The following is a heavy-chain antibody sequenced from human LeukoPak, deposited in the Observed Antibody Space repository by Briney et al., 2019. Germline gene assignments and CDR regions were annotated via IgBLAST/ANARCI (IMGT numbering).Heavy chain of an antibody. Sequence: PSQTLSLTCTVSGGSISSGDYYWRWIRQPPGKGLEWIGYIYYSGSTYYNPSLKSRVTISVDTSKNQFSLKLSSVTAADTAVYYCARGGYSYGYPWFDPWGQGTLVTVSS. J-gene: IGHJ5*02. D-gene: IGHD5-18*01. V-gene: IGHV4-30-4*01. CDR3: ARGGYSYGYPWFDP. CDR2: IYYSGST. CDR1: GGSISSGDYY.